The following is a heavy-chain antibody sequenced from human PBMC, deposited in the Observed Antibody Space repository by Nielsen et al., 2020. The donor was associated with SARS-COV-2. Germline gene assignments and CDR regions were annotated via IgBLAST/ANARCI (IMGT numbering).Heavy chain of an antibody. D-gene: IGHD1-7*01. Sequence: GESLKISCAASGFTFSSYGMHWVRQAPGKGLEWVAVMWYDGSNKYYADSVKGRFTISRDNSKNTLYLQMNSLRAEDTAVYYCARDNWNYDALDVWGKGTTVTVSS. CDR2: MWYDGSNK. J-gene: IGHJ6*04. V-gene: IGHV3-33*01. CDR3: ARDNWNYDALDV. CDR1: GFTFSSYG.